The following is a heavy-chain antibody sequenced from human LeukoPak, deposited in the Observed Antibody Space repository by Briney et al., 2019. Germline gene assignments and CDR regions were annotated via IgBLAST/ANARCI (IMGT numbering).Heavy chain of an antibody. J-gene: IGHJ4*02. CDR1: GASISSYY. Sequence: PSETLSLTCTVSGASISSYYWSWIRQPPGKGLEWIGYIYYSGSTHYNPSLKSRVTISVDTSKKQFSLRLSSMTAADTAVYYCASGPYPAAGTDHQFDYWGQGTLVTVSS. V-gene: IGHV4-59*01. CDR2: IYYSGST. CDR3: ASGPYPAAGTDHQFDY. D-gene: IGHD6-13*01.